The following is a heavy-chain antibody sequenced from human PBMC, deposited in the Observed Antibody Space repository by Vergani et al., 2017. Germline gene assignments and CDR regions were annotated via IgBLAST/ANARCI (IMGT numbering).Heavy chain of an antibody. CDR1: GYSFTSSW. J-gene: IGHJ3*02. Sequence: EVQLVQSGAEVKKPGESLKISCKGSGYSFTSSWIGWVSQMPGNGLGWIGIISPGDSDTRYSPSFQGHVTISADKSISTAYLQWSSLKASDTAMYYCARHKSGTGRKRAFDIWGQGTMVTVSS. D-gene: IGHD1-26*01. CDR2: ISPGDSDT. CDR3: ARHKSGTGRKRAFDI. V-gene: IGHV5-51*01.